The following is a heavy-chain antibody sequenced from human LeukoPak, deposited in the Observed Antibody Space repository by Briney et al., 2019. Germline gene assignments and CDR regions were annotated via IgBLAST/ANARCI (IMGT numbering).Heavy chain of an antibody. CDR3: ARDRPSSTLGYCSGGSCYTRWFDP. D-gene: IGHD2-15*01. Sequence: GASVKVSCKASGYTFTGYYMHWVRQAPGQGLEWMGWINPNIGGTNYAQKFQGRVTMTRDTSISTAYMELSRLRSDDTAVYYCARDRPSSTLGYCSGGSCYTRWFDPWGQGTLVTVSS. CDR1: GYTFTGYY. V-gene: IGHV1-2*02. CDR2: INPNIGGT. J-gene: IGHJ5*02.